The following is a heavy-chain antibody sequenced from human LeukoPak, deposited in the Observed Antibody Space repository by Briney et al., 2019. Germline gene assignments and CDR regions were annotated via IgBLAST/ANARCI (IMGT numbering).Heavy chain of an antibody. CDR2: INPSGGST. CDR1: GYTFTSHY. CDR3: ARDSEFYYDSHGAFDI. Sequence: ASVKVSCKASGYTFTSHYMHWVRQAPGQGLKWMGIINPSGGSTTYAQKFQGRVTMTRDMSTSTVYMELSSLRSEDTAVYYCARDSEFYYDSHGAFDIWGQGTMVTVSS. V-gene: IGHV1-46*01. J-gene: IGHJ3*02. D-gene: IGHD3-22*01.